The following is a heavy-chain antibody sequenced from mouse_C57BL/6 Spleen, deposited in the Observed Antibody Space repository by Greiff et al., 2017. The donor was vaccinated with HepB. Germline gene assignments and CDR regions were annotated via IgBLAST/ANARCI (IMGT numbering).Heavy chain of an antibody. CDR1: GFTFSSYA. D-gene: IGHD1-1*01. CDR3: AREASITTVDWYFDV. Sequence: DVMLVESGGGLVKPGGSLKLSCAASGFTFSSYAMSWVRQTPEKRLEWVATISDGGSYTYYPDNVKGRFTISRDNAKNNLYLQMSHLKSEDTAMYYCAREASITTVDWYFDVWGTGTTVTVSS. V-gene: IGHV5-4*01. J-gene: IGHJ1*03. CDR2: ISDGGSYT.